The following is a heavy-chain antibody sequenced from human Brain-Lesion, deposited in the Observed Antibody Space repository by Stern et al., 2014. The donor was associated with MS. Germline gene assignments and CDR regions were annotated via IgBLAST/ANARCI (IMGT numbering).Heavy chain of an antibody. CDR2: IYHSGST. CDR1: GGSISSGGSS. Sequence: VQLVESGSGQAKPSQTLSLTCAVSGGSISSGGSSWNWIRQPPGKGLEWIGFIYHSGSTYYNTSVKGRVFISVDTSKNQFALNLRSVTAADTAVYYCARGGVIYTQDRNGFDVWGQGTMVTVSS. V-gene: IGHV4-30-2*01. J-gene: IGHJ3*01. CDR3: ARGGVIYTQDRNGFDV. D-gene: IGHD2-21*01.